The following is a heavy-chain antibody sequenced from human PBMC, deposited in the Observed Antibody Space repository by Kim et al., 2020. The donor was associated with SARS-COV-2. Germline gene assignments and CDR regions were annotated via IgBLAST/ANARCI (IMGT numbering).Heavy chain of an antibody. V-gene: IGHV1-69*04. CDR2: IIPILGIA. Sequence: SVKVSCKASGGTFSSYAISWVRQAPGQGLEWMGRIIPILGIANYAQKFQGRVTITADKSTSTAYMELSSLRSEDTAVYYCAREGVSPLMTTVRYYYYMDVWGKGTTVTVSS. D-gene: IGHD4-4*01. J-gene: IGHJ6*03. CDR3: AREGVSPLMTTVRYYYYMDV. CDR1: GGTFSSYA.